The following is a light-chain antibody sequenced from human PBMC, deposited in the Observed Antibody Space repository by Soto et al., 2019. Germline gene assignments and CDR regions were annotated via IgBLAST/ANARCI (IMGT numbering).Light chain of an antibody. V-gene: IGLV2-14*01. CDR2: EVS. CDR1: SSDVGGYNY. Sequence: QSALNQPASVSGSPGQSITISCTGTSSDVGGYNYVSWYQQHPGKAPKVIIYEVSNRPSGVSKRVSGSKSGNTASLTISGLQSEDEADYYFNAYTSTSARVFGGGTKVTVL. J-gene: IGLJ3*02. CDR3: NAYTSTSARV.